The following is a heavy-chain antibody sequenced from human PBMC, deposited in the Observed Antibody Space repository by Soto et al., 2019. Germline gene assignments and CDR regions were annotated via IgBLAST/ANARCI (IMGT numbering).Heavy chain of an antibody. Sequence: SLRLSCTASGFTFGDYAMSWFRQAPGKGLEWVGFIRSKAYGGTTEYAASVKGRFTISRDDSKSIAYLQMNSLKTEDTAVYYCTRGLGNVLRFLEWLPDFDYWGQGTLVTVSS. CDR2: IRSKAYGGTT. CDR3: TRGLGNVLRFLEWLPDFDY. CDR1: GFTFGDYA. D-gene: IGHD3-3*01. V-gene: IGHV3-49*03. J-gene: IGHJ4*02.